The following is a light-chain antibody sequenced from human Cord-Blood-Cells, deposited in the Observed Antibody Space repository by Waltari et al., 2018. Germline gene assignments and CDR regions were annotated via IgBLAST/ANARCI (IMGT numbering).Light chain of an antibody. J-gene: IGLJ1*01. CDR2: DVI. CDR1: SSDGGGDNY. V-gene: IGLV2-14*01. Sequence: QSALTQPASGSGPPGQSITLSCPGTSSDGGGDNYVLWYQQPPGKAPHHMIYDVINRPSGVSNRFSGSKSDNTASLTISRLQAEDEADYYFSSYTSSSPYGFGTGTKVTVL. CDR3: SSYTSSSPYG.